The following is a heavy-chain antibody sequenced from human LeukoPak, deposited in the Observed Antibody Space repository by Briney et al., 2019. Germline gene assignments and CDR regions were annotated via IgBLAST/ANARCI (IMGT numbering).Heavy chain of an antibody. Sequence: SETLSLTCTVSGGSFNSGSYYWNWIRQPPGKGLEWIGYIYYSGSTNYNPSLKSRVTISVDTSKNQFSLKLSSVTAADTAVYYCARVYDFWSGYYYYYFDYWGQGTLVTVSS. J-gene: IGHJ4*02. CDR3: ARVYDFWSGYYYYYFDY. D-gene: IGHD3-3*01. CDR1: GGSFNSGSYY. CDR2: IYYSGST. V-gene: IGHV4-61*01.